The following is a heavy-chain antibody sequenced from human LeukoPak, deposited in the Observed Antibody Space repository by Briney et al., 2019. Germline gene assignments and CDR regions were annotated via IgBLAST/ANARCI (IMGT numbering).Heavy chain of an antibody. CDR1: GYSFTSYW. CDR2: IYPGDSDT. V-gene: IGHV5-51*01. CDR3: ARRGVRCSSTSCFSASWFDP. J-gene: IGHJ5*02. D-gene: IGHD2-2*01. Sequence: GESLKISCKGSGYSFTSYWIGWVRQMPGKGLEWMGIIYPGDSDTRYSPSFQGQVTISADKSISTAYPQWSSLKASDTAMYYCARRGVRCSSTSCFSASWFDPWGQGTLVTVSS.